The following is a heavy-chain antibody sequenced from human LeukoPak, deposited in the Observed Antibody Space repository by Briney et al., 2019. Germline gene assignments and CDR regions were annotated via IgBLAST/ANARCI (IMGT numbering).Heavy chain of an antibody. J-gene: IGHJ5*02. CDR1: NYSISSGYY. Sequence: SETLSLTCTVSNYSISSGYYWAWIRQPPGKGLEWIGEINHSGSTNYNPSLKSRVTISVDTSKNPFSLKLSSVTAADTAMYYCARLRTKQLRAANWFDPWGQGTLVTVSS. V-gene: IGHV4-38-2*02. CDR2: INHSGST. D-gene: IGHD6-13*01. CDR3: ARLRTKQLRAANWFDP.